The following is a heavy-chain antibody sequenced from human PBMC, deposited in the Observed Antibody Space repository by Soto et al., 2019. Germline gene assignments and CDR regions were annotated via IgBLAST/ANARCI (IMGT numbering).Heavy chain of an antibody. CDR1: GDSVSSNSAA. CDR3: AGDHRKRWYYYYYYYGMDV. V-gene: IGHV6-1*01. D-gene: IGHD6-13*01. CDR2: TYYRSKWYN. J-gene: IGHJ6*02. Sequence: SQTLSLTCVISGDSVSSNSAAWNWIRQSPSRGLEWLGRTYYRSKWYNDYAVSVKSRITINPDTSKNQFSLQLNSVTPEDTAVYYCAGDHRKRWYYYYYYYGMDVWGQGTTVTVSS.